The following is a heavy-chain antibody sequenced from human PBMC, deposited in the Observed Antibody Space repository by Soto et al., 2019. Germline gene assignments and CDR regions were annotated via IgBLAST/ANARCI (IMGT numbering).Heavy chain of an antibody. CDR2: IYYSGST. V-gene: IGHV4-59*01. J-gene: IGHJ4*02. Sequence: QVQLQESGPRLVKPSETLSLTCIVSGGSISNYYWSWIRQPPGKGLEWIGYIYYSGSTNYNPSLQSRVTISVDTSQNQFSLKLSSVTAADTAVYYCARAVLPATAPFDSWGQGTLVTVSS. D-gene: IGHD2-2*01. CDR3: ARAVLPATAPFDS. CDR1: GGSISNYY.